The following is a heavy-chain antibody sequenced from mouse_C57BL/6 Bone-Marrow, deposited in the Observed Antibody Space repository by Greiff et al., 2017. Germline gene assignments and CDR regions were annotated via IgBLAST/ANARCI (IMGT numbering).Heavy chain of an antibody. CDR1: GFTFSSYA. CDR3: ATRGYDYDWFAY. CDR2: ISDGGSYT. V-gene: IGHV5-9-2*01. Sequence: EVKLVESGGGLVKPGGSLKLSCAASGFTFSSYAMSWVRQTPEKRLEWVATISDGGSYTYYPDTMERRFIISRDNTKKTLYLQMSSLRSEDTALYYCATRGYDYDWFAYWGQGTLVTVSA. J-gene: IGHJ3*01. D-gene: IGHD2-4*01.